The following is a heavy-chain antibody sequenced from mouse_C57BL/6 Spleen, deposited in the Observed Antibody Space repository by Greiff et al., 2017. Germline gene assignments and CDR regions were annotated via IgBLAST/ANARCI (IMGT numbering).Heavy chain of an antibody. V-gene: IGHV5-4*01. CDR1: GFTFSSYA. J-gene: IGHJ2*01. Sequence: EVKVVESGGGLVKPGGSLKLSCAASGFTFSSYAMSWVRQTPEKRLEWVATISDGGSYTYYPDNVKGRFTISRDNAKNNLYLQMSHLKSEDTAMYYCARDDSFDYWGQGTTRTVSS. CDR2: ISDGGSYT. CDR3: ARDDSFDY.